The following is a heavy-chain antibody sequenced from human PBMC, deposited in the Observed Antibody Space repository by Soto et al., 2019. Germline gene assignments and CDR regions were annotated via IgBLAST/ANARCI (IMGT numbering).Heavy chain of an antibody. J-gene: IGHJ6*02. V-gene: IGHV3-33*01. Sequence: GGSLRLSCAASGFTFSSYGMHWVRQAPGKGLEWVAVIWYDGSNKYYADSVKGRFTISRDNSKNTLYLQMNSLRAEDTAVYYCARVRLKYYYYGMDVWGQGTTVTVSS. CDR1: GFTFSSYG. CDR2: IWYDGSNK. CDR3: ARVRLKYYYYGMDV. D-gene: IGHD2-8*01.